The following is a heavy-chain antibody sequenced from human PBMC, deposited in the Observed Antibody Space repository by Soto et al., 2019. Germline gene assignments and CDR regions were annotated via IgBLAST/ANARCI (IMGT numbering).Heavy chain of an antibody. D-gene: IGHD6-13*01. Sequence: ASVKVSCKVSGYTLTELSMHWVRQAPGKGLEWMGGFDPEDGETIYAQKFQGRVTMTEDTSTDTAYMELSSLRSEDTAVYYCATDQASFATIAAASTGPNYYYYYGMDVWGQGTTVTVSS. J-gene: IGHJ6*02. CDR1: GYTLTELS. CDR3: ATDQASFATIAAASTGPNYYYYYGMDV. V-gene: IGHV1-24*01. CDR2: FDPEDGET.